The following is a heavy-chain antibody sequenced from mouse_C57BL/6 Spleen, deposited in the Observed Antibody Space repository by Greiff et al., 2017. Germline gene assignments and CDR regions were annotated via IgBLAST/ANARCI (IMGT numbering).Heavy chain of an antibody. D-gene: IGHD1-1*01. CDR3: ARKVYYGSSYGY. V-gene: IGHV1-55*01. Sequence: VQLQQSGAELVKPGASVKMSCKASGYTFTSYWITWVKQRPGQGLEWIGDIYPGSGSTNYNEKFKSKATLTVDTSSSTAYMQLSSLTSEDSAVYYCARKVYYGSSYGYWGQGTTLTVSS. CDR2: IYPGSGST. CDR1: GYTFTSYW. J-gene: IGHJ2*01.